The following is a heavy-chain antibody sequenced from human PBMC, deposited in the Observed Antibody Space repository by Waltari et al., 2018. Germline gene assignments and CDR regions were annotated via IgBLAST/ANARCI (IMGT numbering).Heavy chain of an antibody. V-gene: IGHV4-34*01. Sequence: QVQLQQWGAGLLKPSETLSLTCAVYGGSFSGYYWSWIRKPPGKGLEWMGEINHSGSTNYNPSLKSRVTISVDTSKNQYSLKLSSVTAADTAVYYCARGGDGYNGGDFDYWGQGTLVTVSS. D-gene: IGHD5-12*01. CDR3: ARGGDGYNGGDFDY. CDR2: INHSGST. J-gene: IGHJ4*02. CDR1: GGSFSGYY.